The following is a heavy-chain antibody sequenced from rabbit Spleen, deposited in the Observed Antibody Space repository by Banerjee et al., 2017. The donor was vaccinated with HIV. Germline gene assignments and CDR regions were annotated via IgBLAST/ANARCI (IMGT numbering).Heavy chain of an antibody. D-gene: IGHD8-1*01. CDR2: INRVNVGST. CDR3: ARDFVAVISWNFNL. V-gene: IGHV1S45*01. CDR1: GFDFSSGYD. J-gene: IGHJ4*01. Sequence: QEQLKETGGGLVQPGGSLTLSCKASGFDFSSGYDMCWVPQAPGKGLEWIGCINRVNVGSTYYAGWAKGRFAISKTSSTTMTLQMTSLTAADTATYLCARDFVAVISWNFNLWDPRTLVTVS.